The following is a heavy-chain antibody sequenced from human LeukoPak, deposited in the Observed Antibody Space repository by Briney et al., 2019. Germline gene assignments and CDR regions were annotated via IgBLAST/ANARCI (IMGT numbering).Heavy chain of an antibody. CDR2: SYSGCTT. CDR1: GSTASGNY. Sequence: GPPLRLSCGASGSTASGNYMSWVSQAPGKGLGWVSGSYSGCTTFYGDAVRGRFTISRDSSKSTLYLQMSRLRAEYTAVYYCARGVGIIDYWGQGTLVTVSS. J-gene: IGHJ4*02. V-gene: IGHV3-66*01. CDR3: ARGVGIIDY. D-gene: IGHD7-27*01.